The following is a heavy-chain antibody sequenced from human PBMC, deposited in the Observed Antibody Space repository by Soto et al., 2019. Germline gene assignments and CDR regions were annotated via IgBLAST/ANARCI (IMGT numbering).Heavy chain of an antibody. D-gene: IGHD3-3*01. J-gene: IGHJ5*02. CDR3: ARTRITIILFDL. CDR1: GGSISSSSYY. Sequence: PSETLSLTCTVSGGSISSSSYYWGWIRQPPGKGLEWIGEINHSGSTNYNPSLKSRVTISVDTSKNQFSLKLSSVTAADTAVYYCARTRITIILFDLWGQGTLVTVSS. V-gene: IGHV4-39*07. CDR2: INHSGST.